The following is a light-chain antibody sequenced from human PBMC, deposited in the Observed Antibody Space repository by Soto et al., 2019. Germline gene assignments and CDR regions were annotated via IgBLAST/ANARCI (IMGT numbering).Light chain of an antibody. CDR1: QSLLQSDGYNY. V-gene: IGKV2-28*01. J-gene: IGKJ1*01. Sequence: DIVMTQSPLSLSVTPGESASISCRSSQSLLQSDGYNYLDWYLQKPGQSPQFLIYLGSNRASGVPDRFSGSGSGTDFTLKISRVEAEDVGVYYCMQALQTPLTFGQGTNVEIK. CDR3: MQALQTPLT. CDR2: LGS.